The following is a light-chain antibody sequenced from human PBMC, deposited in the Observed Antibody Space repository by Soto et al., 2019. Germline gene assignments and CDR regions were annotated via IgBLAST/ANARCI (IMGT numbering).Light chain of an antibody. CDR2: ANN. CDR3: ATWDDTLSGVL. Sequence: QSAMTQPPSVSGTPGQRVTISCSGSTSNIGGNPVYWFQHLPRTAPTLLIYANNQRPSGVPDRFSGSKSGTSASLDIIGLRSEDEADYYCATWDDTLSGVLFGGGTKLTVL. CDR1: TSNIGGNP. J-gene: IGLJ2*01. V-gene: IGLV1-47*01.